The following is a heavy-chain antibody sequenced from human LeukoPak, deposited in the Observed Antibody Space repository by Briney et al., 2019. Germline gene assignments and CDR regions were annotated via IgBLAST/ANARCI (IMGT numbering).Heavy chain of an antibody. Sequence: ASVEVSCKASGGTFSSYAISWVRQAPGQGLEWMGGIIPIFGTANYAQKFQGRVTITADESTSTAYMELSSLRSEDTAVYYCARDGPGSYYFDYWGQGTLVTVSS. CDR2: IIPIFGTA. J-gene: IGHJ4*02. CDR1: GGTFSSYA. CDR3: ARDGPGSYYFDY. V-gene: IGHV1-69*13. D-gene: IGHD1-26*01.